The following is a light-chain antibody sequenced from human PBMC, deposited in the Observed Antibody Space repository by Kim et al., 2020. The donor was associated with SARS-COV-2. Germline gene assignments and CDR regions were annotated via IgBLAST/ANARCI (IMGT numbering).Light chain of an antibody. CDR3: VQHDSYPRT. CDR1: QGVRGY. Sequence: AAVGDNVTITCRASQGVRGYLAWFQQHPGKGPKRLIYEGSRLQSGVPSRFSGSGSVAEYTLTINSLQPEDSATYYCVQHDSYPRTFGQGTKVDIK. J-gene: IGKJ1*01. CDR2: EGS. V-gene: IGKV1-17*03.